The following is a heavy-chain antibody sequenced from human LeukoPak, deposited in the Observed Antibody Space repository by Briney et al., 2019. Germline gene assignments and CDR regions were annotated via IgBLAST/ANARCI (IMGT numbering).Heavy chain of an antibody. CDR2: INPNSGGT. CDR3: ARLSWLRHAFDI. Sequence: ASVKVSCKTSGYTFTGYYMHWVRQAPGQGLEWMGWINPNSGGTNYAQKFQGRVTMTRDTSISTAYMELSRLRSDDTAVYYCARLSWLRHAFDIWGQGTMVTVSS. D-gene: IGHD5-12*01. J-gene: IGHJ3*02. CDR1: GYTFTGYY. V-gene: IGHV1-2*02.